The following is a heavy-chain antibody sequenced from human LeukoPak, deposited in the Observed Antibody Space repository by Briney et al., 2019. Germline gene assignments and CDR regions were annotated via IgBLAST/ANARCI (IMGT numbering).Heavy chain of an antibody. Sequence: SETLSLTCTVSGDSIDTYYWSWIRQPPGKGLEWIGYVYYTGSTSYNPSLKSRVTISVDTSKNQFSLNLTSVTAADTAIYYCARERYPYDSSGYYDPGGKERAFDIWGQGTVVTVSS. CDR1: GDSIDTYY. J-gene: IGHJ3*02. V-gene: IGHV4-59*01. CDR3: ARERYPYDSSGYYDPGGKERAFDI. CDR2: VYYTGST. D-gene: IGHD3-22*01.